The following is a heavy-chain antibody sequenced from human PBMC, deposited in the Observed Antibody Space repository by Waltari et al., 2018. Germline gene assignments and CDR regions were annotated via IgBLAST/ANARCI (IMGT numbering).Heavy chain of an antibody. Sequence: QVQLQQWGAGLLKPSETLSLTCAVYGGSFSGYYWSWIRQPPGKGLEWIGEINHSGSTNYNPSLKSRVTISVYTSKNQFSLKLSSVTAADTAVYYCARRWGIAAAGTDFDYWGQGTLVIVSS. CDR2: INHSGST. J-gene: IGHJ4*02. V-gene: IGHV4-34*01. CDR3: ARRWGIAAAGTDFDY. D-gene: IGHD6-13*01. CDR1: GGSFSGYY.